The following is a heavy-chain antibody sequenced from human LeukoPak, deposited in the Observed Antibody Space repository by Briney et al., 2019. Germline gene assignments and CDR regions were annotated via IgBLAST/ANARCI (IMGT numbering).Heavy chain of an antibody. CDR3: ARAARRPDGWTGGSYH. CDR1: GDSISGYK. J-gene: IGHJ4*02. V-gene: IGHV4-4*07. CDR2: SDDGGHT. D-gene: IGHD5-24*01. Sequence: SETLSLTCSVSGDSISGYKWAWIRQPAGKGLEWLGRSDDGGHTDYSPSLESRLTVSIDKSKNQVSLKLTSVTAADTAVYYCARAARRPDGWTGGSYHWGQGIPVTVSS.